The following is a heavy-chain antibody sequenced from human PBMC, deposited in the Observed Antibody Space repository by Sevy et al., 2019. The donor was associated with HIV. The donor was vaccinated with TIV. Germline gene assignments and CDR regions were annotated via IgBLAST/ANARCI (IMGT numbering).Heavy chain of an antibody. CDR3: ARVLAGTALGAFDI. CDR2: TRNKANSYTT. D-gene: IGHD3-10*01. J-gene: IGHJ3*02. Sequence: GGSLRLSCAASGFTFSDHYMDWVRQAPGKGLEWVGRTRNKANSYTTEYAAPVKGRFTISGDDSKNSLYLQMNSLKTADTAVYYCARVLAGTALGAFDIWGQGTMVTVSS. V-gene: IGHV3-72*01. CDR1: GFTFSDHY.